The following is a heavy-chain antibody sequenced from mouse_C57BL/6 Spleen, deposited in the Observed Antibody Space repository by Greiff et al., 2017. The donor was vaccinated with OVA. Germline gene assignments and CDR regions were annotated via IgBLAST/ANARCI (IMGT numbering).Heavy chain of an antibody. V-gene: IGHV1-18*01. Sequence: VQLQQSGPELVKPGASVKIPCKASGYTFTDYNMDWVKQSHGKSLEWIGDINPNNGGTIYNQKFKGKATLTVDKSSSTAYMELRSLTSEDTAVYYYARKIANWDEGFAYWGQGTLVTVSA. CDR1: GYTFTDYN. CDR2: INPNNGGT. D-gene: IGHD4-1*01. J-gene: IGHJ3*01. CDR3: ARKIANWDEGFAY.